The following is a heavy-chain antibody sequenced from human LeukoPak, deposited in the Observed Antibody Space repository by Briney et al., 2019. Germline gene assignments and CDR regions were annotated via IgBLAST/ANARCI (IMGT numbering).Heavy chain of an antibody. Sequence: ASVKVSCKASGYTFTGYYMHWVRQAPGQGLEWMGWINPNSGGTNYAQKFQGRVTMTRDTSISTAYMELSRLRSDDTAVYYCARDSSSWYEDEYYYYMDVWGKGTTVTVSS. D-gene: IGHD6-13*01. V-gene: IGHV1-2*02. CDR2: INPNSGGT. CDR3: ARDSSSWYEDEYYYYMDV. CDR1: GYTFTGYY. J-gene: IGHJ6*03.